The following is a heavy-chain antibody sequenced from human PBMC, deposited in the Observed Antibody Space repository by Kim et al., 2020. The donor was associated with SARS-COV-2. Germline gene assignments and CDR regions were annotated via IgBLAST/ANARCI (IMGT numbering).Heavy chain of an antibody. D-gene: IGHD4-4*01. J-gene: IGHJ4*02. CDR2: I. V-gene: IGHV3-48*03. CDR3: ARGPNYSPFDY. Sequence: IDYADYVRGRFTNSRDNDKNSLYLQMNSLRAEDTAVYYCARGPNYSPFDYWGQGTLVTVSS.